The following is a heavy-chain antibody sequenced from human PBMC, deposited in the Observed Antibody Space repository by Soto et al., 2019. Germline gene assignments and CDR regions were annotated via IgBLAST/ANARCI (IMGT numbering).Heavy chain of an antibody. Sequence: QVQLVQSGAEVKKPGASVKVSCKASGYTFTSYGISWVRQAPGQGLEWMGWISAYNGNTNYAQKLQGRVTMTTDTATSTAYMELRILRSDYTAVYYCARGGKYYYDSSGTRLGIWGQGTMVTVSS. CDR2: ISAYNGNT. CDR3: ARGGKYYYDSSGTRLGI. CDR1: GYTFTSYG. V-gene: IGHV1-18*01. D-gene: IGHD3-22*01. J-gene: IGHJ3*02.